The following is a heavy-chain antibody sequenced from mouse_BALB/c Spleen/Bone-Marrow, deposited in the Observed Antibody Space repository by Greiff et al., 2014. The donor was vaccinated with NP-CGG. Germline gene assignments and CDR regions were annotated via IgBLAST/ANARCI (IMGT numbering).Heavy chain of an antibody. CDR2: ISNAGGNT. V-gene: IGHV5-12-2*01. CDR3: APLMGAMDY. J-gene: IGHJ4*01. Sequence: DVKLQESGGGLVQPGGSLKLSCAASGFTFSSYTMSWVRQTPEKRLEWVAYISNAGGNTYYSDTVKGRFTISRDNANNTLYLQMSSLKSEDTATYYCAPLMGAMDYWGQGTSVTVSS. CDR1: GFTFSSYT.